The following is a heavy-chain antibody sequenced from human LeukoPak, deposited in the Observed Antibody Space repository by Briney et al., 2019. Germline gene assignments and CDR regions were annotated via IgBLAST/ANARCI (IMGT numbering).Heavy chain of an antibody. Sequence: PGGSLRLSCAASGFTVSSNYMSWVRQAPGKGLEWVSVIYSGGSTYYADSVKGRFTISRDNSKNTLYLQMNSLRAEDTAVYYCARGWPMVRGVIDYWGQGTLVTVSS. J-gene: IGHJ4*02. D-gene: IGHD3-10*01. V-gene: IGHV3-53*01. CDR3: ARGWPMVRGVIDY. CDR1: GFTVSSNY. CDR2: IYSGGST.